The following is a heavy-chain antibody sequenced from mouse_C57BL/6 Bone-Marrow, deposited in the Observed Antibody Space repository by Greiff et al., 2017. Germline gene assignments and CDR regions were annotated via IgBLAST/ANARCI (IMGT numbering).Heavy chain of an antibody. V-gene: IGHV1-50*01. CDR2: IAPSDSYT. CDR3: AREVYYCVFDF. Sequence: QVQLQQPGAELVKPGASVKLSCKASGYTFTSYWMQWVKQRPGQGLEWLGEIAPSDSYTNYNPKFKGKATLTVDTYSSTAYMQLSSLTSEDSAVYYCAREVYYCVFDFWGQGTTLTVSS. CDR1: GYTFTSYW. J-gene: IGHJ2*01. D-gene: IGHD1-1*01.